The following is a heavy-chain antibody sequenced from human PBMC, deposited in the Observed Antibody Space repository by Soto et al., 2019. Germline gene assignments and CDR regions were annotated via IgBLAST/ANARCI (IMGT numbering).Heavy chain of an antibody. J-gene: IGHJ3*02. Sequence: QVQLQESGQGLVKPSQTLSLTCIVSRGSIRTYCWSWVRQSPGPGLERIGCIYYSGSTNYNPSLVSRVAISVDTSKNQFSLMLRALTAAYTAAYYCAGPAGYCSGWSCSGAVDIGGQGSMVTVSS. CDR1: RGSIRTYC. D-gene: IGHD2-15*01. V-gene: IGHV4-59*08. CDR2: IYYSGST. CDR3: AGPAGYCSGWSCSGAVDI.